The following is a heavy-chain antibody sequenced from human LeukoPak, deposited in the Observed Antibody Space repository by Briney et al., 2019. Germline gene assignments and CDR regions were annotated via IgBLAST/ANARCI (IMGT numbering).Heavy chain of an antibody. CDR2: INASNGNT. D-gene: IGHD5-18*01. V-gene: IGHV1-3*01. CDR1: GYTFISYA. Sequence: ASVTVSCKASGYTFISYALHWVRQAAGQKLEWMGWINASNGNTKFSQKFQGRVTITRDTSARTAYMELSSLRSEDTAVYYCARGTRGAAMGLHFDYWGQGTLVSVSS. CDR3: ARGTRGAAMGLHFDY. J-gene: IGHJ4*02.